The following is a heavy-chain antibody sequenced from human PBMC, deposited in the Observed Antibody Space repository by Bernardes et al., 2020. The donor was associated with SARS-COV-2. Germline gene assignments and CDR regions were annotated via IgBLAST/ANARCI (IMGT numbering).Heavy chain of an antibody. CDR1: GFTFSSYW. Sequence: GGSLRLSCAASGFTFSSYWMSWVRQAPGKGLEWVANIKQEGREKYYVDSVKGRFTISRDNAKNSLYLQMNSLRAEDTAVYYCARDYEGYCSSTSCLDAFDIWGQGTMVTVSS. V-gene: IGHV3-7*03. CDR3: ARDYEGYCSSTSCLDAFDI. CDR2: IKQEGREK. D-gene: IGHD2-2*01. J-gene: IGHJ3*02.